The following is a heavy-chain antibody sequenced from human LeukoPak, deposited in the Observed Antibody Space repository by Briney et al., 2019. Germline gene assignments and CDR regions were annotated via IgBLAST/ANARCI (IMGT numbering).Heavy chain of an antibody. J-gene: IGHJ6*02. Sequence: GGSLRLSCAASGFTFSSYAMHWVRQAPGKGLEWVAVISYDGSNKYYADSVKGRFTISRDNSKNTLYLQMNSLRAEDTAVYYCAREVVVVVPAAIPRLLEWLWAMDVWGQGTTVTVSS. CDR3: AREVVVVVPAAIPRLLEWLWAMDV. CDR2: ISYDGSNK. V-gene: IGHV3-30-3*01. D-gene: IGHD2-2*02. CDR1: GFTFSSYA.